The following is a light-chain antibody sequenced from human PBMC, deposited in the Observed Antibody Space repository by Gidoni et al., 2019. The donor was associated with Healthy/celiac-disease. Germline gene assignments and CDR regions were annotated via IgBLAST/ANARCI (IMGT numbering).Light chain of an antibody. CDR3: QQYGSSLGIT. CDR2: GAS. V-gene: IGKV3-20*01. Sequence: EIVSTQSPGTLSLSPGERATLSCRASQSVSSSYLAWYQQKPGQAPRLLIYGASSRATGIPDRFSGSGSGTDFTLTISRLEPEDFALYYCQQYGSSLGITFGGGTKVEIK. J-gene: IGKJ4*01. CDR1: QSVSSSY.